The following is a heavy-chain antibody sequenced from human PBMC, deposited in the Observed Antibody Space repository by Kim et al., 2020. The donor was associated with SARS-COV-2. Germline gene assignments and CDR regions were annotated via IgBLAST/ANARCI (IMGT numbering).Heavy chain of an antibody. CDR2: IIPIFGTA. D-gene: IGHD6-6*01. CDR1: GGTFSSYA. J-gene: IGHJ6*02. V-gene: IGHV1-69*13. Sequence: SVKVSCKASGGTFSSYAISWVRQAPGQGLEWMGGIIPIFGTANYAQKFQGRVTITADESTSTAYMELSSLRSEDTAVYYCARDRSSSHDVYYYYGMDVWGQGTTVTVSS. CDR3: ARDRSSSHDVYYYYGMDV.